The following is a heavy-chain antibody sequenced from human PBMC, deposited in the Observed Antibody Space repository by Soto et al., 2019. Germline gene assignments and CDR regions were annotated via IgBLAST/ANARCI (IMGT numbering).Heavy chain of an antibody. Sequence: VQLQGSGSGLVKPSQTLSLTCTVSGASVNTGDYYWSYIRQSPGKGLEWLGYIFYSGDTYYNPSLKSRATISLNTSRNQISLTLTSVTDADTAVYFCVGTGTTDDFWGQGTLVTVSS. J-gene: IGHJ1*01. CDR3: VGTGTTDDF. CDR1: GASVNTGDYY. D-gene: IGHD1-7*01. V-gene: IGHV4-30-4*01. CDR2: IFYSGDT.